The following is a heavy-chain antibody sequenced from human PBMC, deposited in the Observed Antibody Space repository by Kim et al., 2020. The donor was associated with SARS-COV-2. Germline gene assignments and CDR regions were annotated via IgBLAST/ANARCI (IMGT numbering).Heavy chain of an antibody. CDR2: IDNSGAAT. Sequence: GGSLRLSCSASGFTFSRYSMHWVRQAPGKGLESVSVIDNSGAATYYADSVKGRFTISRDNSKSTLYLQMSSLRPDDTAVYYCEKNWNADYWGQGTLVTVSS. CDR1: GFTFSRYS. J-gene: IGHJ4*02. CDR3: EKNWNADY. D-gene: IGHD1-1*01. V-gene: IGHV3-64D*06.